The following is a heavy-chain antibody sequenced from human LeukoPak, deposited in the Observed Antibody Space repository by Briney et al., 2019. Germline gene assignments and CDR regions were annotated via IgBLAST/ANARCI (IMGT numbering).Heavy chain of an antibody. CDR2: TDCRSNLYN. CDR3: ARSLLDVAVVIEYYYYMDV. J-gene: IGHJ6*03. D-gene: IGHD3-3*01. V-gene: IGHV6-1*01. CDR1: GDSVSSNSAA. Sequence: SQTLSLTCAISGDSVSSNSAAWHWIRQSPSRGLEWLGRTDCRSNLYNDYAVSVKSRITIDPDTSKNQFSLQLNSVTPEDTAVYYCARSLLDVAVVIEYYYYMDVWGKGTTVTISS.